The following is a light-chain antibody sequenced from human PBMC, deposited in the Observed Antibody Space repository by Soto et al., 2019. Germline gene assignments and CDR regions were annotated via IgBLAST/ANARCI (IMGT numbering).Light chain of an antibody. Sequence: EIVMTQSPATLSVSPGERATLSCRASQSVSSNLAWHQQKPGQAPRLLIYGASTRATGIPARFSGSGSGTEFTLTISSLQSEDFAVYYWQQYNSWPGTFGQGTKVEIK. CDR1: QSVSSN. J-gene: IGKJ1*01. CDR2: GAS. CDR3: QQYNSWPGT. V-gene: IGKV3-15*01.